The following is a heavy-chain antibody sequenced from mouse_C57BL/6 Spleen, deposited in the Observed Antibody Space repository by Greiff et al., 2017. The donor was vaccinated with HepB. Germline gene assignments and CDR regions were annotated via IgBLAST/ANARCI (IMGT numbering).Heavy chain of an antibody. J-gene: IGHJ4*01. D-gene: IGHD2-1*01. V-gene: IGHV1-55*01. Sequence: VKLQQPGAELVKPGASVKMSCKASGYTFTSYWITWVKQRPGQGLEWIGDIYPGSGSTNYNEKFKSKATLTVDTSSSTAYMQLSSLTSEDSAVYYCARRGYGKSSYYAMDYWGQGTSVTVSS. CDR1: GYTFTSYW. CDR2: IYPGSGST. CDR3: ARRGYGKSSYYAMDY.